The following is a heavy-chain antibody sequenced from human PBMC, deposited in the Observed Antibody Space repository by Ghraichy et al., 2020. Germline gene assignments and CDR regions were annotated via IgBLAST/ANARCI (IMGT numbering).Heavy chain of an antibody. Sequence: SDTLSLTCTVSGGSISSSSYHWGWIRQPPGKGLEWIGSIFYSGSTYYNPSLKSRVTISVDTSKNQFSLKLSSVTAADTAVYYCARRPVESYFDYWGQGTLVTVSS. J-gene: IGHJ4*02. D-gene: IGHD5-24*01. CDR2: IFYSGST. CDR3: ARRPVESYFDY. V-gene: IGHV4-39*01. CDR1: GGSISSSSYH.